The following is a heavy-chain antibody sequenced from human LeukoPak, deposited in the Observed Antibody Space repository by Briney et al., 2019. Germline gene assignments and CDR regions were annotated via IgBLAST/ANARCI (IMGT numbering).Heavy chain of an antibody. CDR3: AKDGQYGSGRDYYYYMDV. CDR1: GFTFSSYW. Sequence: GGSLRLSCAASGFTFSSYWMSWVRQAPGKGLEWVAFIRYDGSNKYYADSVKGRFTISRDNSKNTLYLQMNSLRVEDTAVYYCAKDGQYGSGRDYYYYMDVWGKGTTVTVSS. V-gene: IGHV3-30*02. J-gene: IGHJ6*03. D-gene: IGHD3-10*01. CDR2: IRYDGSNK.